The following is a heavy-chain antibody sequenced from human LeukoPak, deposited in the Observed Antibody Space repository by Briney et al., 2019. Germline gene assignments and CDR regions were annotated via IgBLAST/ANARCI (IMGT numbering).Heavy chain of an antibody. CDR2: IYYSGST. CDR1: GGSISSYY. J-gene: IGHJ3*02. Sequence: PSETLSLTCTVSGGSISSYYWSWTRQPPGKGLEWIGYIYYSGSTNYNPSLKSRVTISVDTSKNQFSLKLSSVTAADTAVYYCARAVQAFDIWGQGTMVTVSS. V-gene: IGHV4-59*01. CDR3: ARAVQAFDI.